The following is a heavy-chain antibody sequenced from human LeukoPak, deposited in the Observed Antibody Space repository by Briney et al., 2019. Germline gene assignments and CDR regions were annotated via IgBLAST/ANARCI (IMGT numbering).Heavy chain of an antibody. CDR3: AKWFYATPSHLVGALRGDAFDI. CDR2: ISGSGGST. CDR1: GFTFSSYA. Sequence: GGSLRLSCAASGFTFSSYAMSWVRQAPGKGLEWVSAISGSGGSTYYADSVKGWFTISRDNSKNTLYLQMNSLRAEDTAVYYCAKWFYATPSHLVGALRGDAFDIWGQGTMVTVSS. D-gene: IGHD1-26*01. V-gene: IGHV3-23*01. J-gene: IGHJ3*02.